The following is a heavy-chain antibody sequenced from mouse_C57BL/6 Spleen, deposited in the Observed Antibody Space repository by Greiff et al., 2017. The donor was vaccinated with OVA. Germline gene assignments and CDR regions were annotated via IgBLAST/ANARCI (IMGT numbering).Heavy chain of an antibody. Sequence: EVMLVESEGGLVQPGSSLKLSCTASGFTFSDYYMAWVRQVPEKGLEWVANINYDGSSTYYLDSLKSSFILSRDNAKNIQYLQMSSLKSEDTATYYGARGDYDGGSWFAYWGQGTLVTVSA. CDR1: GFTFSDYY. D-gene: IGHD2-4*01. CDR2: INYDGSST. J-gene: IGHJ3*01. CDR3: ARGDYDGGSWFAY. V-gene: IGHV5-16*01.